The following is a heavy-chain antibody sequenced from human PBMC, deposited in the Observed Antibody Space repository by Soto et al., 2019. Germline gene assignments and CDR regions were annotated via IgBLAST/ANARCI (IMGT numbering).Heavy chain of an antibody. CDR2: ISGSGGST. CDR3: AKGGLATTYYYYGMGV. V-gene: IGHV3-23*01. J-gene: IGHJ6*02. D-gene: IGHD5-12*01. Sequence: GGSLRLSCAASGFTFSSYAMSWVRQAPGKGLEWVSAISGSGGSTYYADSVKGRFTISRDNSKNTLYLQMNSLRAEDTAVYYCAKGGLATTYYYYGMGVWGQGTTVTVSS. CDR1: GFTFSSYA.